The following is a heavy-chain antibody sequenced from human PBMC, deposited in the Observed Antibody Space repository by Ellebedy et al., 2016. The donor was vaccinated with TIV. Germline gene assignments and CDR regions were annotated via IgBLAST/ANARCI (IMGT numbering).Heavy chain of an antibody. CDR2: IYWDDDK. CDR1: GYSISSGYY. J-gene: IGHJ4*02. Sequence: TLSLTCTVSGYSISSGYYWGWIRQPPGKALEWLALIYWDDDKRYSPSLKSRLTITKDTSKNQVVLTMTNMDPVDTATYYCAHHYSSSWYPVYWGQGTLVTVSS. V-gene: IGHV2-5*02. CDR3: AHHYSSSWYPVY. D-gene: IGHD6-13*01.